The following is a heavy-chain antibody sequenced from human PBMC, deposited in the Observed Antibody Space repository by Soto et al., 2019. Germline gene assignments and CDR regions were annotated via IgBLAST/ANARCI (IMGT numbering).Heavy chain of an antibody. Sequence: EVQLVESGGGLVQPGGSLRLSCAASGFTFSTFWMTWVRQAPGKGLEWVANINRDGSVQNYVDSVEVRFTISRDNAKNSLYLQMDSMRAEDSAVYYCARDLSPRNTTDWVDAFDFWGPGTMVTVSS. J-gene: IGHJ3*01. CDR2: INRDGSVQ. CDR1: GFTFSTFW. D-gene: IGHD3-9*01. V-gene: IGHV3-7*05. CDR3: ARDLSPRNTTDWVDAFDF.